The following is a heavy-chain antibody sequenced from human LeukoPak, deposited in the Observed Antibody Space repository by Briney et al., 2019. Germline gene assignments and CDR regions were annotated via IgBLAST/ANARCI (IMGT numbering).Heavy chain of an antibody. D-gene: IGHD3-3*01. CDR3: ARDGYDFWSGYHYYYYYGMDV. Sequence: GGSLRLSCAASGFTFSDYYMSWIRQAPGKGLEWVSYISSSGSTIYYADSVKGRFIISRDNAKNSLYLQMNSLRAEDTAVYYCARDGYDFWSGYHYYYYYGMDVWGQGTTVTVSS. CDR2: ISSSGSTI. J-gene: IGHJ6*02. V-gene: IGHV3-11*01. CDR1: GFTFSDYY.